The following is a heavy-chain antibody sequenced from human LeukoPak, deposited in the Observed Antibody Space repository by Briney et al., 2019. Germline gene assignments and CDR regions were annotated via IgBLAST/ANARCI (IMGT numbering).Heavy chain of an antibody. D-gene: IGHD3-22*01. J-gene: IGHJ4*02. Sequence: GGSLRLSCTASGFTFSSYSINWVRQAPGKGLEWVSSISISSSYIYYADSVKGRFTISRDNAKNSLYLQMNSLRAEDTAVYYCARGPQKNGHSSGYPGYFDYWGQGTLVTVSS. CDR2: ISISSSYI. V-gene: IGHV3-21*01. CDR1: GFTFSSYS. CDR3: ARGPQKNGHSSGYPGYFDY.